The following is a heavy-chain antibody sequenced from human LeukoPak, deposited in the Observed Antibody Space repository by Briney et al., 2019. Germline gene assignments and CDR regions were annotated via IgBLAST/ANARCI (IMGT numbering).Heavy chain of an antibody. CDR1: GFTFSSYG. D-gene: IGHD3-10*01. J-gene: IGHJ4*02. CDR2: IGGSGGST. CDR3: AKHLWFGELLYYFDY. V-gene: IGHV3-23*01. Sequence: TGGSLRLSCAASGFTFSSYGMGWVRQAPGKGLEWVSAIGGSGGSTYYADSVKGRFTISRDNSKNRLYLQINSLRAEDTAVYYCAKHLWFGELLYYFDYWGQGTLVTVSS.